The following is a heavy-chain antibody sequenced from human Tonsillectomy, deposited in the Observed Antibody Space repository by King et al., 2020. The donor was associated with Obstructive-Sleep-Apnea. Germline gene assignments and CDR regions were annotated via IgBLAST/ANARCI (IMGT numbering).Heavy chain of an antibody. CDR2: VFASGTA. J-gene: IGHJ4*02. CDR3: ARGGAGGASYDAY. V-gene: IGHV4-4*02. Sequence: QLQESGPGLVKPSGTLSLTCVVSGDSISSSYWWTWVRQPPGKGLEWIGEVFASGTATYNPSLTSRVTISLDKSKNLCSLRLNSVTAADTAVYFCARGGAGGASYDAYWGQGILVIVSS. CDR1: GDSISSSYW. D-gene: IGHD3-3*01.